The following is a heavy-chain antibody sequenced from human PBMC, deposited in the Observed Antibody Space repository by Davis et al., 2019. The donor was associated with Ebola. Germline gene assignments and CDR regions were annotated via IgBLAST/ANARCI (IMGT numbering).Heavy chain of an antibody. V-gene: IGHV3-30*02. CDR3: AKGGALRSYYYMDV. J-gene: IGHJ6*03. Sequence: GESLKISCAASGFTFSSYGMHWVRQAPGQGLEWVAVIWYDGSNKYYADSVKGRFTISRDNSKNTLYLQMNSLRAKDTAVYYCAKGGALRSYYYMDVWGKGTTVTVSS. CDR2: IWYDGSNK. CDR1: GFTFSSYG.